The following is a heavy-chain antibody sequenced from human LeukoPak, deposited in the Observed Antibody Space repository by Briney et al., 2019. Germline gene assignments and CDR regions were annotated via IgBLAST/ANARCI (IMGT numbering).Heavy chain of an antibody. Sequence: SVKVSCKASGYTFTSYAISWVRQAPGQGLEWMGRIIPILGIANYAQKFQGRVTITADKSTSTAYMELSSLRSEDTAVYYCARAKGGSYGDYFDYWGQGTLVTVSS. V-gene: IGHV1-69*04. J-gene: IGHJ4*02. D-gene: IGHD1-26*01. CDR1: GYTFTSYA. CDR3: ARAKGGSYGDYFDY. CDR2: IIPILGIA.